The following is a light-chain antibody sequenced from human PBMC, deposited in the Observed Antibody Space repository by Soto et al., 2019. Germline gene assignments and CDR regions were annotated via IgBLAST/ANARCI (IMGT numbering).Light chain of an antibody. CDR2: AAS. J-gene: IGKJ1*01. V-gene: IGKV1-39*01. CDR3: QQSYITSRT. CDR1: QSISTY. Sequence: IQMTQSPSSLSASVGDRVTITCRASQSISTYLNWYQQKPGKAPKLLMYAASNLQSGVPSRFSGSGSWTDFTLTISSLQPDDFATYYCQQSYITSRTFGQGTKVDI.